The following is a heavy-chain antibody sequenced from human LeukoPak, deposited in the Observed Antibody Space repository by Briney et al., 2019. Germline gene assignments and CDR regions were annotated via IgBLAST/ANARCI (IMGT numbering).Heavy chain of an antibody. D-gene: IGHD2-2*02. J-gene: IGHJ5*02. CDR3: ARDLGDCSSTSCYSWFDP. Sequence: ASVKVSCKTSGYAITSHFMHWVRQAPGQGLEWVGTIHPDGETTTYGQKFQGRVTMTCDTSTSTVYMELSSLRSDDTAVYYCARDLGDCSSTSCYSWFDPWGQGTLVAVSS. V-gene: IGHV1-46*01. CDR1: GYAITSHF. CDR2: IHPDGETT.